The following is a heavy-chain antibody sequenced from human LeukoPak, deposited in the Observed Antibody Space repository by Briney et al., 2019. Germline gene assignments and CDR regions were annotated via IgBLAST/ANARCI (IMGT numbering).Heavy chain of an antibody. V-gene: IGHV4-39*01. Sequence: SETLSLTCTVSGGSISSYYWSWIRQPPGKGLEWIGSIYYSGSTYYNPSLKSRVTISVDTSKNQFSLKLSSVTAADTAVYYCARTGIAAAGTRLPFDYWGQGTLVTVSS. CDR2: IYYSGST. CDR1: GGSISSYY. D-gene: IGHD6-13*01. CDR3: ARTGIAAAGTRLPFDY. J-gene: IGHJ4*02.